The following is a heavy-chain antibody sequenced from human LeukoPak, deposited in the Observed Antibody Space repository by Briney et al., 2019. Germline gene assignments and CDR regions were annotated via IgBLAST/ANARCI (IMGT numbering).Heavy chain of an antibody. D-gene: IGHD3-10*01. J-gene: IGHJ3*02. V-gene: IGHV3-48*04. CDR2: ISISSDTI. CDR3: ARDAPRGAFDI. Sequence: SGWSQRLSCAASGFTFSTYSMNWVRQAPGKGLEWVSYISISSDTIYYADSVKGRFTISRDNAKNSLYLQMNSLRAEDTAVYYCARDAPRGAFDIWGQGTMVTVSS. CDR1: GFTFSTYS.